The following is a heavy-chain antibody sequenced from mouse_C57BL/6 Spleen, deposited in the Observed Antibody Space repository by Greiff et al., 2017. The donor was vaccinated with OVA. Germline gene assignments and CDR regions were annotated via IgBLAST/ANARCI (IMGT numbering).Heavy chain of an antibody. CDR3: VTAQAPYWYFDV. CDR2: IYPGSGNT. J-gene: IGHJ1*03. V-gene: IGHV1-76*01. Sequence: VQLVESGAELVRPGASVKLSYKASGYTFTDYYINWVKQRPGQGLEWIARIYPGSGNTYYNEKFKGKATLTAEKSSSTAYMQLSSLTSEDSAVYFCVTAQAPYWYFDVWGTGTTVTVSS. D-gene: IGHD3-2*02. CDR1: GYTFTDYY.